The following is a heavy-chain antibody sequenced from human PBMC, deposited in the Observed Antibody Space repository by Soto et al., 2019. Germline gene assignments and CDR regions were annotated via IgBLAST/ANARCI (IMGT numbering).Heavy chain of an antibody. CDR1: GFTLSGYA. J-gene: IGHJ6*03. Sequence: EVQLAESGGGLAQPGGSMRLSCAASGFTLSGYAMDWVRQAPGKGLEYVSGISSNGVGTYYANSVQGRFTISRDNSKNTVYLQMGSLRPDDMAVYYCARRARPDFYYMDVWGKWTTVTVSS. D-gene: IGHD6-6*01. V-gene: IGHV3-64*01. CDR2: ISSNGVGT. CDR3: ARRARPDFYYMDV.